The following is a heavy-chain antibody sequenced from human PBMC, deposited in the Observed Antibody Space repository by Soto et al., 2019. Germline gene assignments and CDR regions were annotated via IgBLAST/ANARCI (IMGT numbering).Heavy chain of an antibody. D-gene: IGHD6-13*01. J-gene: IGHJ4*02. V-gene: IGHV3-23*01. CDR2: ISGSGGST. CDR1: GLTFSFYA. CDR3: AKPKYSSSWYYLPYYFDY. Sequence: GGSLRLSCAASGLTFSFYAMSWDRQAPGKGLEWVSSISGSGGSTYYADSVKGRFNISRDNSKDTLYLQMSSLRAEDTAMYFCAKPKYSSSWYYLPYYFDYWGQGTLVTVSS.